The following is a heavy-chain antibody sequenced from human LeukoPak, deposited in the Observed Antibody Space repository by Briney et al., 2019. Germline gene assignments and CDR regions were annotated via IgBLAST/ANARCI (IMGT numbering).Heavy chain of an antibody. CDR2: INDDGTET. CDR3: ARDVPRGRQEFDF. V-gene: IGHV3-7*01. J-gene: IGHJ4*02. CDR1: GFTFSNYW. D-gene: IGHD1-26*01. Sequence: PGRSLRLSCVTAGFTFSNYWMTWVRQTPGRGLEWEANINDDGTETHYVDSVKGRFTISRDNAKNSLFLQMNSLRDEDTAVYYCARDVPRGRQEFDFWGQGNLVTVS.